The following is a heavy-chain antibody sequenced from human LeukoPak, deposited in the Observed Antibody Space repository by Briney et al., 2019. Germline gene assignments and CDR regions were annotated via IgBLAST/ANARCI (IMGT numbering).Heavy chain of an antibody. J-gene: IGHJ6*02. CDR1: GFTFTSSA. D-gene: IGHD3-3*01. CDR2: IVVGSGNT. CDR3: AGFFSDFWSGLVPMDV. Sequence: ASVKVSCKASGFTFTSSAVQWVRQARGQRLEWIGWIVVGSGNTNYAQKSQERVTITRDMSTSTAYMELSSLRSEDTAVYYCAGFFSDFWSGLVPMDVWGQGTTVTVS. V-gene: IGHV1-58*01.